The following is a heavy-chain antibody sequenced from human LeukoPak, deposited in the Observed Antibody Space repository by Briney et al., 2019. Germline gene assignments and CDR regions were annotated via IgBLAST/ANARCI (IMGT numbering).Heavy chain of an antibody. D-gene: IGHD6-13*01. CDR1: GFTFSSYA. Sequence: PGGSLRLSCAASGFTFSSYAMSWVRQAPGKGLEWVSAISGSGGSTYYADSVKGRLTISRDNSKNTLYLQMNSLRAEDTAVYYCAILSDSRSWYLDGFDYWGQGTLVTVSS. V-gene: IGHV3-23*01. J-gene: IGHJ4*02. CDR3: AILSDSRSWYLDGFDY. CDR2: ISGSGGST.